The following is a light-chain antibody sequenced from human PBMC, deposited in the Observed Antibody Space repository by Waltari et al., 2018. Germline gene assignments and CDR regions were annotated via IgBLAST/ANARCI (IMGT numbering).Light chain of an antibody. CDR1: QSLTTRY. CDR3: QQYGSSIMYT. Sequence: VFTQSPDTLSLSPGESAPLSCRASQSLTTRYLGWDQQKPGQAPRLVIYGASSRAAGIPDRFSGSGSGTDFTLTISRLEPEDFAVYYCQQYGSSIMYTFGQGTKLEIK. V-gene: IGKV3-20*01. CDR2: GAS. J-gene: IGKJ2*01.